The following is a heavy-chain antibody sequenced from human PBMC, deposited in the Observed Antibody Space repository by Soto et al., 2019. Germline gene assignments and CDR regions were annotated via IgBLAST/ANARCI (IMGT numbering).Heavy chain of an antibody. D-gene: IGHD1-26*01. CDR1: GGSISSGGYY. CDR3: AREGGIVGATAADY. J-gene: IGHJ4*02. V-gene: IGHV4-31*03. CDR2: IYYSGST. Sequence: QVQLQESGPGLVKPSQTLSLTCTVSGGSISSGGYYWSWIRQHPGKGLEWLGYIYYSGSTYYNPALKSRVTISVDTSKNQFSLKLSSVTAADTAVYYCAREGGIVGATAADYWGQGTLVTVSS.